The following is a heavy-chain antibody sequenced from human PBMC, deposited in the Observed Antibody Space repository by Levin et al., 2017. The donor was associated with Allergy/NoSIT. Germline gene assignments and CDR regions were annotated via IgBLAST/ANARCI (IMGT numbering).Heavy chain of an antibody. V-gene: IGHV3-23*01. CDR2: ISGPGDST. Sequence: GGSLRLSCAVSGFTFSDYAMTWVRQAPGKGLEWVSAISGPGDSTHSADSVKGRFTISRDNSKNTVYLQMNNLRVEDTAVYYCAKGRGVATYWFDPWGQGTLVIVSS. J-gene: IGHJ5*02. CDR3: AKGRGVATYWFDP. D-gene: IGHD3-10*01. CDR1: GFTFSDYA.